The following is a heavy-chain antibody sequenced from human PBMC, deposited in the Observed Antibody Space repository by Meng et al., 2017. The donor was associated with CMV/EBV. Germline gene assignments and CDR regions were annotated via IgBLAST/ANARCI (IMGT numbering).Heavy chain of an antibody. J-gene: IGHJ5*02. Sequence: ASVKVSCKASGYTFTSYDINWVRQATGQGLEWMGWMNTNSGNTAYAPKFQGRLTMTRNTSINTAYMDLSSLRSEDTAIYYCTRGRGSTHKGNWFDPWGQGTLVTVSS. CDR2: MNTNSGNT. CDR3: TRGRGSTHKGNWFDP. CDR1: GYTFTSYD. V-gene: IGHV1-8*01. D-gene: IGHD3-10*01.